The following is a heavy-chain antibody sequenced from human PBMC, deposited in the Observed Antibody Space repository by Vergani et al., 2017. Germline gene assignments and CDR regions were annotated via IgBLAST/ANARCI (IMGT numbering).Heavy chain of an antibody. Sequence: QVQLQESGPGLVKPSQTLSLTCTVSGGSISSGSYYWSWIRQPAGKGLEWIGRIYTSGSTNYNPSLKSRVTISVDTSKNQFSLKLSSVTAADTAVYYCARGDYGGNYSYYYYYYMDVWGKGTTVTVSS. CDR3: ARGDYGGNYSYYYYYYMDV. CDR2: IYTSGST. V-gene: IGHV4-61*02. CDR1: GGSISSGSYY. J-gene: IGHJ6*03. D-gene: IGHD4-23*01.